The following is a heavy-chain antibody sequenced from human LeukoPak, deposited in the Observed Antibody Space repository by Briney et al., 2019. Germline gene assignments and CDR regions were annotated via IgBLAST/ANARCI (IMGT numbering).Heavy chain of an antibody. CDR1: GGSISSYY. Sequence: SETLSLTCTVSGGSISSYYWSWIRQPPGKGLEWIGYIYYSGSTNYNPSLKSRVTISVDTSKNQFSLKLSSVTAADTAVYYCARDSHSGYYYDSSGYYDYWGQGTLVTVSS. D-gene: IGHD3-22*01. CDR3: ARDSHSGYYYDSSGYYDY. CDR2: IYYSGST. J-gene: IGHJ4*02. V-gene: IGHV4-59*01.